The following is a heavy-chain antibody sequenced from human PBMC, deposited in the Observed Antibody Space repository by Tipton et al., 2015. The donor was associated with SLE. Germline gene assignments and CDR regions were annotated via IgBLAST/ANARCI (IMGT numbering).Heavy chain of an antibody. CDR2: IYYSGST. Sequence: LRLSCTVSGVSISSHYWSWIRQPPGKVLEWIGYIYYSGSTNYNPSLKSRVTISVDTCKNQFSLKLSSVTAADTAVYYCARDQAVAGSYYFDYWGQGTLVTVSS. J-gene: IGHJ4*02. D-gene: IGHD6-19*01. CDR3: ARDQAVAGSYYFDY. CDR1: GVSISSHY. V-gene: IGHV4-59*11.